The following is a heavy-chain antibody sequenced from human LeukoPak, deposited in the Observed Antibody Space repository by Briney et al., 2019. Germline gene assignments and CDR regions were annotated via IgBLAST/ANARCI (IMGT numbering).Heavy chain of an antibody. CDR3: ARDTGSSGLDNWFDP. CDR2: IYHSGST. V-gene: IGHV4-38-2*02. D-gene: IGHD3-22*01. Sequence: SETLSLTCAVSGYSINIGYYWGWIRQPPGKGLEWIGSIYHSGSTYYNPSLKSRVTISVDTSKNQFSLKLSSVTAADTAVYYCARDTGSSGLDNWFDPWGQGTLVTVSS. J-gene: IGHJ5*02. CDR1: GYSINIGYY.